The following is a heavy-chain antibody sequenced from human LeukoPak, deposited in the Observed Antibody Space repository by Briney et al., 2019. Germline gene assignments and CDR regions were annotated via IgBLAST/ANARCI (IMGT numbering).Heavy chain of an antibody. Sequence: GESLKISFKGSGYRFTSYWIGWVRPRPGKGLEWMGIIYPGDSDTRYSPSFQGQVNISDEKSISTAYLQWSSLKASDTAMYYCARQDDSSGYYYGPFDYWGQGTLVTVSS. CDR3: ARQDDSSGYYYGPFDY. CDR1: GYRFTSYW. V-gene: IGHV5-51*01. D-gene: IGHD3-22*01. CDR2: IYPGDSDT. J-gene: IGHJ4*02.